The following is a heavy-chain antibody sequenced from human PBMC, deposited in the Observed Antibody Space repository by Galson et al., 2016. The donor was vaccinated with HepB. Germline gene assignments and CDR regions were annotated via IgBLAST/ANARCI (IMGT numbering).Heavy chain of an antibody. V-gene: IGHV3-53*01. CDR1: GFTVSSNY. CDR2: IYNDGRS. CDR3: ARTRSMDV. Sequence: SLRLSCAASGFTVSSNYMSWVRQAPGKGLEWVTVIYNDGRSYYADSVKGRLTISRETSKNTVHLKMNSMRAEDTAVDYCARTRSMDVWGQGTTVTVSS. J-gene: IGHJ6*02.